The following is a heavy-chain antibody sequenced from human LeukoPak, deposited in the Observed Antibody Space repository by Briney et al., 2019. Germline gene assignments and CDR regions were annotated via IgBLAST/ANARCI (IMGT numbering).Heavy chain of an antibody. J-gene: IGHJ4*02. CDR1: GFTFNSSE. Sequence: QPGGSLRLSCAASGFTFNSSELNWVRQAPGKELEWVSAISGSGGSIYYTDPVKGRFTNSRDNSKNTLYLRMNSLRAEDTAVYYCAKSGELYYFDYWGQGTLVTVSS. CDR2: ISGSGGSI. V-gene: IGHV3-23*01. D-gene: IGHD3-10*01. CDR3: AKSGELYYFDY.